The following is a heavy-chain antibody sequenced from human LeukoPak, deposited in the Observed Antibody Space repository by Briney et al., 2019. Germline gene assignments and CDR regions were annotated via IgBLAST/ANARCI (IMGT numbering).Heavy chain of an antibody. CDR2: IYYSGST. Sequence: TSETLSLTCTVSGGSISSYYWSWIRQPPGKGLEWIGYIYYSGSTNYNPSLKSRVTISVDTSKNQFSLKLTSVTAADTAVYYCTRGERLGLDSWGQGTLVTVSS. J-gene: IGHJ4*02. CDR1: GGSISSYY. V-gene: IGHV4-59*01. D-gene: IGHD6-19*01. CDR3: TRGERLGLDS.